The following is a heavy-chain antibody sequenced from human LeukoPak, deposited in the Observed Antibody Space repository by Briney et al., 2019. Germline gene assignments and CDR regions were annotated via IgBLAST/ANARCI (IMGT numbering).Heavy chain of an antibody. CDR2: IDYSGGET. Sequence: AGGSLRLSCTASGFTLSSYEMSWIRQAPGKGLEWVSSIDYSGGETHYADSAKGRFTIPRDNSKNTLYLQLSSLRGDDTAVYYCAKDYYDSSGYYSPDAFDIWGQGTMVTVSS. D-gene: IGHD3-22*01. J-gene: IGHJ3*02. CDR1: GFTLSSYE. V-gene: IGHV3-23*01. CDR3: AKDYYDSSGYYSPDAFDI.